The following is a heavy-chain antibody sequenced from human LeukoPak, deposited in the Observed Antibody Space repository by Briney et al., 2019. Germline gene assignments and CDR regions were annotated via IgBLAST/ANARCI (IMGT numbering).Heavy chain of an antibody. D-gene: IGHD2-2*02. J-gene: IGHJ4*02. CDR3: ARAILRPGFDY. Sequence: GGSLRLSCAASGFTFSSYSMHWVRQAPGKGLEWVAVISYDGSNKYYADSVKGRFTISRDSSKNTLYLQMNSLRAEDTAVYYCARAILRPGFDYWGQGTLVTVSS. V-gene: IGHV3-30*03. CDR2: ISYDGSNK. CDR1: GFTFSSYS.